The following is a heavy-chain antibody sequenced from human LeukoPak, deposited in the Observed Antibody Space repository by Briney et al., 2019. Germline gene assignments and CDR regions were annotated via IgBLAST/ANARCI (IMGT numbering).Heavy chain of an antibody. V-gene: IGHV4-59*01. Sequence: LETLSLTCTVSGGSISIYYWSWIRQPPGKGLEWIGYIDYSGSTNYNPSLKSRVTISVDTSKNQFSLKLSSVTAADTAVYYCARVGVGATTETGWFDPWGQGTLVTVSS. CDR3: ARVGVGATTETGWFDP. J-gene: IGHJ5*02. D-gene: IGHD1-26*01. CDR2: IDYSGST. CDR1: GGSISIYY.